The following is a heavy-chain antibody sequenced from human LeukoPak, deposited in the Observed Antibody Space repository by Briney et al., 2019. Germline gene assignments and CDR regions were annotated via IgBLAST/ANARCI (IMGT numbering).Heavy chain of an antibody. CDR1: GFTFSDYY. CDR2: ISSGGSTI. D-gene: IGHD3-22*01. J-gene: IGHJ4*02. CDR3: ARAGLRTYYDSSGYYGDY. V-gene: IGHV3-11*04. Sequence: GGSLRLSCAASGFTFSDYYMSWIRQAPGKGLEWVSYISSGGSTIYYADSVKGRFTISRDNAKNSLYLQMNSLRAEDTAVYYCARAGLRTYYDSSGYYGDYWGQGTLVTVSS.